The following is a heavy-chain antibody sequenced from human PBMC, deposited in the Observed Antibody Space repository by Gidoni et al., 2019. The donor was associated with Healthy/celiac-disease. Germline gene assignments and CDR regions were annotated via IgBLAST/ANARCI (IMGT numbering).Heavy chain of an antibody. V-gene: IGHV3-64*01. J-gene: IGHJ6*02. D-gene: IGHD3-10*01. CDR3: ARDRVDGDYYGSGRNYYGMDV. CDR1: GFTFSHYS. Sequence: EVQLVESGGGLVQPGGSLRLSCAASGFTFSHYSMHLSRQAPGKGLEYVSAISSNGGSTYYANSVKGRFTISRDNSKNTLYLQMGSLRAEDMAVYYCARDRVDGDYYGSGRNYYGMDVWGQGTTVTVSS. CDR2: ISSNGGST.